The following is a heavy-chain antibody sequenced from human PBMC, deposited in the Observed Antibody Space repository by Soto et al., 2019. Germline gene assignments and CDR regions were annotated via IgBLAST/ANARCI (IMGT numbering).Heavy chain of an antibody. CDR1: GFTFDDYA. CDR2: ISWNSGSI. Sequence: EVQLVESGGGLVQPGRSLRLSCAASGFTFDDYAMHWVRQAPGKGLEWVSGISWNSGSIGYADSVKGRFTISRDNAKNSLYLQMNSLRAEDTALYYCAKDVHRYYYYYMDVWGKGTTVTVSS. V-gene: IGHV3-9*01. J-gene: IGHJ6*03. CDR3: AKDVHRYYYYYMDV.